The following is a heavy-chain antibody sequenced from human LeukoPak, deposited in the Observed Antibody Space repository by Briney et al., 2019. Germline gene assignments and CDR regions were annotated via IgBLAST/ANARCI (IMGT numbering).Heavy chain of an antibody. D-gene: IGHD6-13*01. Sequence: ASVTVSCKASGYTFTGYYMHWVRQAPGQGLEWMGWINPNSGGTNYAQKFQGRVTMTRDTSISTAYMELSRLRSDDTAVYYCARVAAADPYNWFDPWGQGTLVTVSS. CDR1: GYTFTGYY. CDR2: INPNSGGT. V-gene: IGHV1-2*02. CDR3: ARVAAADPYNWFDP. J-gene: IGHJ5*02.